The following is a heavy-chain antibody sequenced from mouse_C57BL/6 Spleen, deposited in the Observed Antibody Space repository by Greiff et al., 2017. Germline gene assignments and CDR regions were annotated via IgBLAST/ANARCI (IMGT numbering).Heavy chain of an antibody. CDR1: GFTFSNYW. CDR3: TGGVVVATFNWYLDV. CDR2: IRLKSDNDAT. D-gene: IGHD1-1*01. J-gene: IGHJ1*03. V-gene: IGHV6-3*01. Sequence: EVQVVESGGGLVQPGGSMKLSCVASGFTFSNYWMNWVRQSPEKGLEWVAQIRLKSDNDATPYAESVKGRFTIARDDSKSSVYLQMNNLRDEDTGIYYCTGGVVVATFNWYLDVWGTGTTVTVSS.